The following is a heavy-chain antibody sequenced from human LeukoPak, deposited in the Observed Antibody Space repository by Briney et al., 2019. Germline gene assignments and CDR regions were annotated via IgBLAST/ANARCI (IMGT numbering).Heavy chain of an antibody. CDR1: GFTFSSYA. J-gene: IGHJ5*02. D-gene: IGHD3-22*01. V-gene: IGHV3-74*01. CDR2: INSDGSST. Sequence: GGSLRLSCAASGFTFSSYAMSWVRQAPGKGLVWVSRINSDGSSTSYADSVKGRFTISRDNAKNTLYLQMNSLRAEDTAVYYCARENRPDYYDSSGYQNWFDPWGQGTLVTVSS. CDR3: ARENRPDYYDSSGYQNWFDP.